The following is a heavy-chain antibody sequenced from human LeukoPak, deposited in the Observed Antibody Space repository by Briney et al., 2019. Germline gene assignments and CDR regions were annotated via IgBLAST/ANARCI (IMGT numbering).Heavy chain of an antibody. J-gene: IGHJ5*02. V-gene: IGHV4-4*07. CDR1: GGSISSYH. CDR3: ARDAGGPDWFDP. D-gene: IGHD2-15*01. Sequence: SETLSLTCTVSGGSISSYHWSWIRQPAGKGLEWIGRISTGGSTSYNPSLKSRVTMSVDTSKNQFSLKLSSVTAADTAVYYCARDAGGPDWFDPWGQGTLVTVSS. CDR2: ISTGGST.